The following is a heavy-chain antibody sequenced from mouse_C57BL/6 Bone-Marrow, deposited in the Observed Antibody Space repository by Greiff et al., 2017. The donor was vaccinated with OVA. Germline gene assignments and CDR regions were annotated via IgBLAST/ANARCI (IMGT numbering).Heavy chain of an antibody. J-gene: IGHJ4*01. CDR1: GYTFTDYY. CDR3: ANITTVVAPYYAMDY. Sequence: QVQLQQSGPELVKPGASVKISCKASGYTFTDYYINWVKQRPGQGLEWIGWIYPGSGNTKYNEKFKDKATLTVDTSSSTAYMQLSSLTSDDSAVYFCANITTVVAPYYAMDYWGQGTSVTVSS. V-gene: IGHV1-84*01. CDR2: IYPGSGNT. D-gene: IGHD1-1*01.